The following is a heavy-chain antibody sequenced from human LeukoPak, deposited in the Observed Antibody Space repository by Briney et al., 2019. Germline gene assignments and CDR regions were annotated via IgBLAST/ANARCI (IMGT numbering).Heavy chain of an antibody. J-gene: IGHJ4*02. Sequence: SETLSLTCTVSGGSISSYYWSWIRQPPGKGLEWIGSIYYSGSTYYNPSLKSRVTISVDTSKNQFSLKLSSVTAADTAVYYCARDGNYGGNSGGAYWGQGTLVTVSS. D-gene: IGHD4-23*01. CDR2: IYYSGST. V-gene: IGHV4-59*12. CDR1: GGSISSYY. CDR3: ARDGNYGGNSGGAY.